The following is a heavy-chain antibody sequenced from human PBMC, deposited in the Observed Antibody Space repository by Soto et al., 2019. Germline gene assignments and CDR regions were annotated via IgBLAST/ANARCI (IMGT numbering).Heavy chain of an antibody. Sequence: GESLRLSCTASGFTFGDYAMSWVRQAPGKGLEWVGFIRSKAYGGTTEYAASVKGRFTISRDDSKSIAYLQMNSLKTEDTAVYYCTRPLLLWFGESIGMDVWGQGTTVTVSS. V-gene: IGHV3-49*04. D-gene: IGHD3-10*01. CDR3: TRPLLLWFGESIGMDV. J-gene: IGHJ6*02. CDR2: IRSKAYGGTT. CDR1: GFTFGDYA.